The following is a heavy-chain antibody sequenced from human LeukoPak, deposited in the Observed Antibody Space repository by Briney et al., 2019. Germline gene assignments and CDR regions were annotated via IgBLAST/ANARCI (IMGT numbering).Heavy chain of an antibody. J-gene: IGHJ3*02. Sequence: GGSLRLSCAASGFTFTSYDMHWVRQATGKGLEWVSAIGSGGDTYYAGSVKGRFTISRENAKNSLYLQMNSLRAGDTAVYYCAREARRAGAFDIWGQGTMVTVSS. CDR2: IGSGGDT. CDR3: AREARRAGAFDI. CDR1: GFTFTSYD. V-gene: IGHV3-13*01.